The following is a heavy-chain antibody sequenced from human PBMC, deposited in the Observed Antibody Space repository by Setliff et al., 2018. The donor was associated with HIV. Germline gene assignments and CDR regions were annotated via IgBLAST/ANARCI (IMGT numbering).Heavy chain of an antibody. V-gene: IGHV3-30*02. CDR3: AKERRGCYPDS. Sequence: PGGSLRLSCAASGFTFSHFAMHWVRQAPGKGLEWVALIGYDRRDKYYTDSLKGRFTISRDNSNNTLYLQMNSLTTEDTAVYFCAKERRGCYPDSWGQGTLVTVSS. CDR1: GFTFSHFA. D-gene: IGHD6-19*01. CDR2: IGYDRRDK. J-gene: IGHJ4*02.